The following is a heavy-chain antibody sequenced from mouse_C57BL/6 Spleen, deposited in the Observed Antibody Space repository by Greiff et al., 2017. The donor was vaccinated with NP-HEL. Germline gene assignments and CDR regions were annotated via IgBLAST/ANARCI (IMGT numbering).Heavy chain of an antibody. CDR2: IYPGSGST. CDR3: ARRGYYGSSYDYFDY. Sequence: VQLQQPGAELVKPGASVKMSCKASGYTFTSYWITWVKQRPGQGLEWIGDIYPGSGSTNYNEKFKSKATLTVDTSSSTAYMQLSSLTSEDSAVYYCARRGYYGSSYDYFDYWGQGTTLTVSS. V-gene: IGHV1-55*01. D-gene: IGHD1-1*01. CDR1: GYTFTSYW. J-gene: IGHJ2*01.